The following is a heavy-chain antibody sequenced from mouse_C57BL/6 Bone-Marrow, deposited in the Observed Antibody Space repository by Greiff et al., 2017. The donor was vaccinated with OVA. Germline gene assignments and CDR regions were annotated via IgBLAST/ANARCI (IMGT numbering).Heavy chain of an antibody. Sequence: QVQLQQSGPELVKPGASVKISCKASGYTFTDYYINWVKQRPGQGLEWIGWIFPGSGRTYYNEKFKGKATLTVDKSSSTAYMLLSSLTSEDSAVYFCASPDYYGSSFYYAMDYWGQGTSVTVSS. D-gene: IGHD1-1*01. CDR1: GYTFTDYY. CDR2: IFPGSGRT. J-gene: IGHJ4*01. V-gene: IGHV1-75*01. CDR3: ASPDYYGSSFYYAMDY.